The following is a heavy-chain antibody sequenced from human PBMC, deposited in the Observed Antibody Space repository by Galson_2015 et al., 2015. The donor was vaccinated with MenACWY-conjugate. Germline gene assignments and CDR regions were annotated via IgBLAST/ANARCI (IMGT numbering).Heavy chain of an antibody. CDR3: ATVGPLSAPSPYFDY. CDR2: FDPEDGET. CDR1: GFTLTELS. D-gene: IGHD3-10*01. Sequence: SVRVSCKVSGFTLTELSMHWVRQAPGKGLEWMGGFDPEDGETIYAQKLQGRVTITEDTSTDTAYMELSSLRDEDTAVYDCATVGPLSAPSPYFDYWGQGTLVTVSS. V-gene: IGHV1-24*01. J-gene: IGHJ4*02.